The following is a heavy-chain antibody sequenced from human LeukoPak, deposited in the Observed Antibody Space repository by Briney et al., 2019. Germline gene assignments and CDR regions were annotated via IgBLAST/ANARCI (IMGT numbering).Heavy chain of an antibody. CDR1: GGSISSSSYY. CDR2: IYYSGST. D-gene: IGHD3-16*02. Sequence: PSETLSLTCTASGGSISSSSYYWGWIRQPPGKGLEWIGSIYYSGSTYYNPSLKSRVTISVDTSKNQFSLKLSSVTAADTAVYYCAITDMITFGGVIASTSGAFDIWGQGTMVTVSS. J-gene: IGHJ3*02. V-gene: IGHV4-39*07. CDR3: AITDMITFGGVIASTSGAFDI.